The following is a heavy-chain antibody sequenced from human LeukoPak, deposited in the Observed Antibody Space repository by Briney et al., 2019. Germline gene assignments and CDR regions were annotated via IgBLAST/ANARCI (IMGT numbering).Heavy chain of an antibody. CDR1: GFTSSSYA. CDR3: AKDPWRVAATPNLLDY. D-gene: IGHD2-15*01. J-gene: IGHJ4*02. V-gene: IGHV3-30-3*01. CDR2: ISYDGSNK. Sequence: HPGGSLRLSCAASGFTSSSYAMHWVRQAPGKGLEWVAVISYDGSNKYYADSVKGRFTISRDNSKNTLYLQMNSLRAEDTAVYYCAKDPWRVAATPNLLDYWGQGTLVTVSS.